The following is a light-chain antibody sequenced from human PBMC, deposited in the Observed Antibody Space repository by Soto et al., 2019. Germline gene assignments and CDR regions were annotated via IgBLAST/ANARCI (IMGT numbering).Light chain of an antibody. CDR3: QKCGIAPFS. CDR2: AAS. Sequence: DIQMTQSPSSLSASVGDRVTITCRASQGICNYLAWYQQKPGKVPKLLIYAASTLQSGVPSRFSGSGSGTDFTLTISSLQPEDVATYYCQKCGIAPFSFGGGTKVALK. J-gene: IGKJ4*01. CDR1: QGICNY. V-gene: IGKV1-27*01.